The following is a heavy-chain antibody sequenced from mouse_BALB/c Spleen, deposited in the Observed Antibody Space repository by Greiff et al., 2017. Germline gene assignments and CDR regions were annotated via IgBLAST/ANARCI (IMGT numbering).Heavy chain of an antibody. V-gene: IGHV5-6-5*01. CDR3: ARGDGSSCFDY. CDR1: GFTFSSYA. D-gene: IGHD1-1*01. J-gene: IGHJ2*01. CDR2: ISSGGST. Sequence: EVQLVESGGGLVKPGGSLKLSCAASGFTFSSYAMSWVRQTPEKRLEWVASISSGGSTYYPDSVKGRFTISRDNARNILYLQMSSLRSEDTAIYYCARGDGSSCFDYWAKAPLSQSPQ.